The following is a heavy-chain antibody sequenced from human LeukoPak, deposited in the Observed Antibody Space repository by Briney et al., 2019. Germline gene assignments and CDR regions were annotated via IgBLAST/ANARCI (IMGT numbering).Heavy chain of an antibody. CDR3: ARDLRFPDYYGMDV. V-gene: IGHV4-61*01. Sequence: SETLSLTCTVSGGSVSSDSCFWSWIRQPPGKGLEWIGYVHYSGGTTYNPSLESRVTISTDTSKNQFSLKLSSVTAADTAVYYCARDLRFPDYYGMDVWGQGTTVTVSS. CDR1: GGSVSSDSCF. J-gene: IGHJ6*02. CDR2: VHYSGGT. D-gene: IGHD5/OR15-5a*01.